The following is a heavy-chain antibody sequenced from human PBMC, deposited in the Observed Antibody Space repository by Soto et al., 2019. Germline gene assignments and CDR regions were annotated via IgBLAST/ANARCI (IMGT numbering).Heavy chain of an antibody. V-gene: IGHV3-33*01. CDR3: VRERENSSGWYKGYFYGMDV. CDR1: GFTFSSYG. CDR2: IWYDGSNK. Sequence: GGSLRLSCAASGFTFSSYGMHWVRQAPGKGLERVAVIWYDGSNKYYADSVKGRFTISRDNSKNTLYLQINSQRAEDTAVYYCVRERENSSGWYKGYFYGMDVWGQGATVKVSS. D-gene: IGHD6-19*01. J-gene: IGHJ6*02.